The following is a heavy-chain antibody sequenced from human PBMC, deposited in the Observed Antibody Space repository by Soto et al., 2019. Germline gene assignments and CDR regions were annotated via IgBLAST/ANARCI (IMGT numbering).Heavy chain of an antibody. J-gene: IGHJ4*02. Sequence: SVKVSCKASGGTFSSYAISWVRQAPGQGLEWMGGIIPIFGTANYAQKFQGRVTITADKSTSTAYMELSSLRSEDTAVYYCARKGGDSSGYFDYWGQGTLVTVSS. CDR2: IIPIFGTA. CDR3: ARKGGDSSGYFDY. CDR1: GGTFSSYA. V-gene: IGHV1-69*06. D-gene: IGHD3-22*01.